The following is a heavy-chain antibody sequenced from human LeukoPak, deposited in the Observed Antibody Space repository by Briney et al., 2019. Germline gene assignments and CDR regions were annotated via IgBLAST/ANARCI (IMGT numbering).Heavy chain of an antibody. CDR1: GYTFIGYY. CDR3: ARVSGTTTH. Sequence: ASVKVSCKASGYTFIGYYMHWVRQAPGQGLEWMGIINPSGGSTSYAQKFQGRVTMTRDMSTSTVYMEPSSLRSEDTAVYYCARVSGTTTHWGQGTLVTVSS. CDR2: INPSGGST. J-gene: IGHJ4*02. V-gene: IGHV1-46*01. D-gene: IGHD1-26*01.